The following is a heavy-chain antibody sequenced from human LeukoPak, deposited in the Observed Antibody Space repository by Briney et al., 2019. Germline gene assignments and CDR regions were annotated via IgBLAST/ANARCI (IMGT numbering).Heavy chain of an antibody. CDR3: ASAMVRGVIDY. CDR1: GFTFSSYW. J-gene: IGHJ4*02. Sequence: GGSLRLSCAASGFTFSSYWMSWVRQAPGKGLEWVANIKQDGSEKYYVDSVKGRFTISRDNAMNSLYLQMNSLRAEDTAVYYCASAMVRGVIDYWGQGTLVTVSS. CDR2: IKQDGSEK. V-gene: IGHV3-7*01. D-gene: IGHD3-10*01.